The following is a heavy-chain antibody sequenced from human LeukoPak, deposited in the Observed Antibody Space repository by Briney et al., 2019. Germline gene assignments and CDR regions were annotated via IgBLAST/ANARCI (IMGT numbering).Heavy chain of an antibody. D-gene: IGHD1-26*01. J-gene: IGHJ4*02. CDR3: ARRGSYSLFDY. Sequence: PGGSLRLSCEASGFTFSSYWMSWVRQAPGKGREWVANMKQDGSEIYYVGSVRGRFTISRDNAKNSLYLQMNSLRAEGTAVYYCARRGSYSLFDYWGPGTLVTVSS. V-gene: IGHV3-7*01. CDR2: MKQDGSEI. CDR1: GFTFSSYW.